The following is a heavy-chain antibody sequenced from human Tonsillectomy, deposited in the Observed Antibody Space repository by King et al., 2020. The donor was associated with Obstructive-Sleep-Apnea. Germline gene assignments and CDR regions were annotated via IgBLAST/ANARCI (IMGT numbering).Heavy chain of an antibody. V-gene: IGHV4-59*01. J-gene: IGHJ4*02. CDR1: GGSITSYY. CDR3: ARGGGDYGYYFEY. D-gene: IGHD4-17*01. CDR2: FHYSVNT. Sequence: QLQESGSGLVKPSETLSLTCTVSGGSITSYYWSWIRQPPGKGLEWIGCFHYSVNTNYNPSLKSRVTISVYTSKNQFSLKLTSVTTSDPAIYYCARGGGDYGYYFEYWGQGTLVTVPS.